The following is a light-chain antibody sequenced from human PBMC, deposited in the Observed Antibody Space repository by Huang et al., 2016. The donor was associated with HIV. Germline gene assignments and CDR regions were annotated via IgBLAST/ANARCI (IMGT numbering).Light chain of an antibody. J-gene: IGKJ1*01. CDR1: QSVTAY. CDR2: DAS. CDR3: QQRTNWPRT. V-gene: IGKV3-11*01. Sequence: EIVLTQSPATLSLSPGERATLSCRASQSVTAYLAWYQQNPGQAPRLLIFDASTRATGSPARFSGSGSGTDFTLTISSLEPEDFAVYYCQQRTNWPRTFGQGTKVEIK.